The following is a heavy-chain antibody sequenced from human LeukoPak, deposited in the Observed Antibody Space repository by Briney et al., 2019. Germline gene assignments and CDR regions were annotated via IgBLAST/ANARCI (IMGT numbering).Heavy chain of an antibody. J-gene: IGHJ5*02. V-gene: IGHV4-34*01. CDR2: INHSGST. D-gene: IGHD1-26*01. Sequence: SETLSLTCAVYGGSFSGYYWSWIRQPPGKGLEWIGEINHSGSTNYNPSLKSRVTISVDTSKNQFSLKLSSVSAAGTAVYFCARSPPGIVGATAYWFDPWGQGTLVTVSS. CDR3: ARSPPGIVGATAYWFDP. CDR1: GGSFSGYY.